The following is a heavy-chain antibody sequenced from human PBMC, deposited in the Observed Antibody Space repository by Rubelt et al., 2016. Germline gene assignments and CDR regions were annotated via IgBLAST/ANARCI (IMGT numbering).Heavy chain of an antibody. CDR2: IYHSGST. V-gene: IGHV4-38-2*02. J-gene: IGHJ4*02. Sequence: QLQLQESGPGLVKPSETLSLTCTVSGGSISSGYYWGWIRQPPGQGLEWIGSIYHSGSTYYNPSLKSRVTISVDTSKNQFSLKLSSVTAADTAVYYCARGRGYCSGGSCYFDYWGQGTLVTVSS. CDR1: GGSISSGYY. D-gene: IGHD2-15*01. CDR3: ARGRGYCSGGSCYFDY.